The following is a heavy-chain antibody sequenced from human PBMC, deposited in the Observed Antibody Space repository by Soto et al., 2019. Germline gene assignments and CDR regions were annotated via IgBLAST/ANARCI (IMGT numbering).Heavy chain of an antibody. CDR3: ARHSGVAEDGTD. J-gene: IGHJ1*01. Sequence: GESLKISRKGSGYSFTTNWIGWVRQMPGKGLKWMGVIYPGDSDTRYSPSFQGQVAISADKSINTAYLQWSSLKASDTAMYYCARHSGVAEDGTDWGQGTLVTVSS. V-gene: IGHV5-51*01. CDR1: GYSFTTNW. CDR2: IYPGDSDT. D-gene: IGHD6-13*01.